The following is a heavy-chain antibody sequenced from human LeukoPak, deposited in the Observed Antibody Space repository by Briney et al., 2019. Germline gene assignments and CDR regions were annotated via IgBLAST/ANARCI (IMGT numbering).Heavy chain of an antibody. D-gene: IGHD6-19*01. CDR2: INSDGSST. CDR3: ARVRAVAGTYAFDI. CDR1: GFTFSSYW. V-gene: IGHV3-74*01. J-gene: IGHJ3*02. Sequence: GGSLRLSCAASGFTFSSYWMHWVRQAPGKGLVWVSRINSDGSSTTYAGSVKGRFTISRDNGKNTLYLQMNSLRAEDTAVYYCARVRAVAGTYAFDIWGQGTMVTVSS.